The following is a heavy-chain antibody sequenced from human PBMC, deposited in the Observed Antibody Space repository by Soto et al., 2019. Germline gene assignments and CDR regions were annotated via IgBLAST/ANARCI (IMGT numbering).Heavy chain of an antibody. CDR1: GFTFSSYG. D-gene: IGHD2-15*01. Sequence: QVQLVESGGGVVQPGRSLRLSCAASGFTFSSYGMHWVRQAPGKGLEWVAVIWYDGSNTYYVDSVKGRFTISRDNSKNTLYLQMNSLRAEDTAVYFCARDCSGGTSLCYYYGMDVWGQGTTVTVSS. CDR2: IWYDGSNT. J-gene: IGHJ6*02. CDR3: ARDCSGGTSLCYYYGMDV. V-gene: IGHV3-33*01.